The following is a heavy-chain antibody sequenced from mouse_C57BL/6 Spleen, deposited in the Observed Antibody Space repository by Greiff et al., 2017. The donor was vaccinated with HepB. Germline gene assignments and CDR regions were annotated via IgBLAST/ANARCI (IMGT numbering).Heavy chain of an antibody. D-gene: IGHD1-1*01. Sequence: QVQLQQSGAELARPGASVKLSCKASGYTFTSYGISWVKQRTGQGLEWIGEIYPRSGNTYYNEKFKGKATLTADKSSSTAYMELRSLTSEDSAVYFCARSSVYYGSSPLFAYWGQGTLVTVSA. CDR2: IYPRSGNT. V-gene: IGHV1-81*01. J-gene: IGHJ3*01. CDR1: GYTFTSYG. CDR3: ARSSVYYGSSPLFAY.